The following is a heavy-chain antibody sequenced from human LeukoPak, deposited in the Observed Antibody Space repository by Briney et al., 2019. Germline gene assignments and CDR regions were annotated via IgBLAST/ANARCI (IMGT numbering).Heavy chain of an antibody. J-gene: IGHJ3*02. CDR1: GGSFSGYY. CDR2: INHSGST. Sequence: PSETLSPTCAVYGGSFSGYYWSWIRQPPGKGLEWIGEINHSGSTNYNPSLKSRVTISVDTSKNQFSLKLSSVTAADTAVYYCARGTKEYDYVWGSYRTTPGAFDIWGQGTMVTVSS. CDR3: ARGTKEYDYVWGSYRTTPGAFDI. D-gene: IGHD3-16*02. V-gene: IGHV4-34*01.